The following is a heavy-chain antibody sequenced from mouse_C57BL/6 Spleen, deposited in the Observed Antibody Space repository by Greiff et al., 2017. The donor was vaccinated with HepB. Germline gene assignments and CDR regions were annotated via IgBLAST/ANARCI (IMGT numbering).Heavy chain of an antibody. D-gene: IGHD2-10*02. J-gene: IGHJ4*01. CDR3: AREGGMYYSAIGY. CDR1: GYTFTDYN. Sequence: EVQLQESGPELVKPGASVKISCKASGYTFTDYNMDWVKQSHGKSLEWIGDINPNNGGTIYNQKFKGKATLTVDKSSSTAYMELRSLTSEDTAVYDCAREGGMYYSAIGYWGQGTSVTVSS. V-gene: IGHV1-18*01. CDR2: INPNNGGT.